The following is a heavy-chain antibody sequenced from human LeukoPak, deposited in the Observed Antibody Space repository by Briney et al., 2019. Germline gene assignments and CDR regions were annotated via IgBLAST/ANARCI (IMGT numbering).Heavy chain of an antibody. D-gene: IGHD3-9*01. Sequence: ASVKVSCKASGYTFTGYYMHWVRQAPGQGLEWMEWINPNSGGTNYAQKFQGRVTMTRDTSISTAYMELSRLRSDDTAVYYCARDPPYYDILTGPELAYWGQGTLVTVSS. V-gene: IGHV1-2*02. J-gene: IGHJ4*02. CDR1: GYTFTGYY. CDR3: ARDPPYYDILTGPELAY. CDR2: INPNSGGT.